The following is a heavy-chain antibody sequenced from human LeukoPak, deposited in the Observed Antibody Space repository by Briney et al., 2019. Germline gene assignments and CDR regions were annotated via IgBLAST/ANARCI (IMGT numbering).Heavy chain of an antibody. D-gene: IGHD3-9*01. J-gene: IGHJ3*02. CDR2: IEQDGSEK. CDR3: ARDRAYYDILTGYYRHDAFDI. V-gene: IGHV3-7*04. CDR1: GFTFSSYW. Sequence: PGGSLRLSCAASGFTFSSYWMSWVRQAPGKGLEWVANIEQDGSEKYYVDSVKGRFTISRDNAKNSLYLQMNSLRAEDTAVYYCARDRAYYDILTGYYRHDAFDIWGQGTMVTVSS.